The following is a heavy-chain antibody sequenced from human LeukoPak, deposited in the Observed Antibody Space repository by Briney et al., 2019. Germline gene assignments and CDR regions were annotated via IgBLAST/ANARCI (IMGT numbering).Heavy chain of an antibody. V-gene: IGHV4-4*07. J-gene: IGHJ4*02. D-gene: IGHD1-26*01. CDR3: ARGIVGATDFDY. CDR2: IYTSGST. Sequence: SSETLSLTCTVSGGSISSYYWSWIRQPPGKGLEWIGRIYTSGSTNYKSSLKSRATISVDTSKNQFSLKLSSVTAADTAVYYCARGIVGATDFDYWSQGTLVTVSS. CDR1: GGSISSYY.